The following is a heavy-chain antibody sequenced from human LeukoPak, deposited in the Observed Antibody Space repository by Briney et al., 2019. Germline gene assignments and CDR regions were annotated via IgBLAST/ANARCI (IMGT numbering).Heavy chain of an antibody. D-gene: IGHD6-13*01. V-gene: IGHV3-9*01. Sequence: PGGSLRLSCAASGFTFDDYAMHWVRQAPGKGLEWVSGISWNSGSIGYADSVKGRYTISRDNAKNSLYLQMNSLRAEDTALYYCTKVPKYSSSWYYFDYWGQGTLVTVSS. CDR1: GFTFDDYA. CDR2: ISWNSGSI. CDR3: TKVPKYSSSWYYFDY. J-gene: IGHJ4*02.